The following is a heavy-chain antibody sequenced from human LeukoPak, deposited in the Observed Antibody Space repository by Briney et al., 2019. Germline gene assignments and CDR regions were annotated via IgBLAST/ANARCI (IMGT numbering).Heavy chain of an antibody. CDR1: GGSISSSSYY. CDR2: IYYSGST. D-gene: IGHD3-16*02. J-gene: IGHJ5*02. V-gene: IGHV4-39*07. Sequence: SETLSLTCTVSGGSISSSSYYWGWIRQPPGKGLEWIGSIYYSGSTNYNPSLKSRVTISVDTSKNQLSLKLSSVTAADTAVYYCARDIYDYVWGSYRYHWFDPWGQGTLVTVSS. CDR3: ARDIYDYVWGSYRYHWFDP.